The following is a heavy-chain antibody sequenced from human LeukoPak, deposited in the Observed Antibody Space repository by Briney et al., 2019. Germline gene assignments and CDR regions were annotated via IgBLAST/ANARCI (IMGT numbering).Heavy chain of an antibody. CDR1: GGSFSGYY. D-gene: IGHD3-22*01. V-gene: IGHV3-11*01. Sequence: LSLTCAVYGGSFSGYYWSWIRQAPGKGQEWVSYISSSGSTIYYADSVKGRFTISRDNAKNSLYLQMNSLRAEDTAVYYCARDARYSSGYYFEHWGQGTLVTVSS. CDR3: ARDARYSSGYYFEH. CDR2: ISSSGSTI. J-gene: IGHJ1*01.